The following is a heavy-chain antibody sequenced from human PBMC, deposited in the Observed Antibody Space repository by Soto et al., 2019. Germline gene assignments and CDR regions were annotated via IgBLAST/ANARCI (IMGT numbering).Heavy chain of an antibody. D-gene: IGHD3-9*01. V-gene: IGHV1-18*01. CDR1: GYKFSTYA. J-gene: IGHJ5*02. CDR2: ITPNSGYT. Sequence: QLQLTQSGGEARKPGASVRVSCAASGYKFSTYAISWLRQAPGQGLEWMGLITPNSGYTNYAQKFQGRLILTTDIPSSTAYMELTSLRYDDTAIYYFATAYDTGFDPWGQGTLVSVS. CDR3: ATAYDTGFDP.